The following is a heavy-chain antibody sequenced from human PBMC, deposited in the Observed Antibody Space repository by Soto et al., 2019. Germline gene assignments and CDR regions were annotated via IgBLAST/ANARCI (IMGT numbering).Heavy chain of an antibody. J-gene: IGHJ6*02. Sequence: SQTLSLTCAISGDSVSSNSAAWNWIRQSPSRGLEWLGGTYYRSKWYNDYAVSVKSRITINPDTSKNQFSLQLNSVTPEDTAVYYCARGQLRFLEWSLTYYYYGMDVWGQGTTVTVSS. CDR2: TYYRSKWYN. D-gene: IGHD3-3*01. CDR1: GDSVSSNSAA. CDR3: ARGQLRFLEWSLTYYYYGMDV. V-gene: IGHV6-1*01.